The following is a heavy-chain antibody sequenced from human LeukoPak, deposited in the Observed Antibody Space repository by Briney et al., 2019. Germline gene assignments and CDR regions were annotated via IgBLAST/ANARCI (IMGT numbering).Heavy chain of an antibody. CDR2: IYHSGST. CDR3: AREIVLTIRQDAFDI. Sequence: SETLSLTCNVSGYSISSDYYWGWIRQPPGKGLEWIGSIYHSGSTFYNPSLKSRVTISVDTSKTQFSLKLSSVTDADTAVYYCAREIVLTIRQDAFDIWGQGKMVTVYS. D-gene: IGHD3-3*01. CDR1: GYSISSDYY. J-gene: IGHJ3*02. V-gene: IGHV4-38-2*02.